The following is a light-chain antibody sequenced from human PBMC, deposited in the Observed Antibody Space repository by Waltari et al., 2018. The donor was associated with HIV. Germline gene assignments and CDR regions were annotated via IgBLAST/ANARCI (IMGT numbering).Light chain of an antibody. CDR3: CSYAGSGTWV. V-gene: IGLV2-23*02. CDR2: DVT. CDR1: SRDVGGYNY. J-gene: IGLJ3*02. Sequence: QSALTQPASVSGSPGQSITISCTGTSRDVGGYNYVSWYKQHPGKAAKSRVYDVTKRPSGVSHRFSGSKSGNTASLTISGLQAEDEADYYCCSYAGSGTWVFGGGTKLTVL.